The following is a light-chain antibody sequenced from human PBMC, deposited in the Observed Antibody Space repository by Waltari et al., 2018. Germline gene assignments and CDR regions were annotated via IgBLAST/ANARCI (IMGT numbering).Light chain of an antibody. CDR2: WAS. CDR1: QIVLYTDNNKNY. Sequence: DIVMTQSPDSLAVSLGERATINCKSSQIVLYTDNNKNYLTWYQQKPGQFPQLLLYWASTREAGFPDRFIGSGSGTDFTLTISSLQAEDVAVYYCHQHYTTPWTFGQGTQVEL. V-gene: IGKV4-1*01. CDR3: HQHYTTPWT. J-gene: IGKJ1*01.